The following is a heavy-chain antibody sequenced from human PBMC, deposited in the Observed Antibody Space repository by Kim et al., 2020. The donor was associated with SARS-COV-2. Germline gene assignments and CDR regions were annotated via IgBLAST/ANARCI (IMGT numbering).Heavy chain of an antibody. V-gene: IGHV3-33*06. D-gene: IGHD3-22*01. CDR1: GFMFSNFG. CDR3: AKSTDYDSSGNYYYFDY. J-gene: IGHJ4*02. Sequence: GSLRLSCAASGFMFSNFGMHWVRQAPGKGLEWVAVIWYDGSNTYYADSIKGRFTISRDNSKNTLYLQMNSLRVEDTAVYYCAKSTDYDSSGNYYYFDYWGQGTLVTVSS. CDR2: IWYDGSNT.